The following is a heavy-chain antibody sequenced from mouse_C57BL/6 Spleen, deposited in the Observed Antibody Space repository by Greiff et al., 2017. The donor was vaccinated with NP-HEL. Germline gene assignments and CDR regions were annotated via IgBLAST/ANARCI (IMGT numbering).Heavy chain of an antibody. V-gene: IGHV3-6*01. CDR1: GYSITSGYY. CDR2: ISYDGSN. Sequence: EVQLKESGPGLVKPSQSLSLTCSVTGYSITSGYYWNWIRQFPGNKLEWMGYISYDGSNNYNPSLKNRISITRDTSKNQFFLKLNSVTTEDTATYDCARSLYDYDEGGFDYWGQGTTLTVSS. J-gene: IGHJ2*01. D-gene: IGHD2-4*01. CDR3: ARSLYDYDEGGFDY.